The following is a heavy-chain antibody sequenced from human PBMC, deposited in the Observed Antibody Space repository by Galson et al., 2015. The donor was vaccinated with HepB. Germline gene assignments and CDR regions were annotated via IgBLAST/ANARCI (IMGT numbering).Heavy chain of an antibody. CDR3: ARNGRAAFPIGAWFGA. V-gene: IGHV3-23*01. CDR2: MSGSGGSI. CDR1: GFTLTSYA. Sequence: SLRLSCAASGFTLTSYAMSWVRQAPGKGLEWVPAMSGSGGSIHYANSVKGRFTISRDISKNTLYLQLSSLRGEDTALYYCARNGRAAFPIGAWFGAWGQGTLVTVSS. D-gene: IGHD3-10*01. J-gene: IGHJ5*02.